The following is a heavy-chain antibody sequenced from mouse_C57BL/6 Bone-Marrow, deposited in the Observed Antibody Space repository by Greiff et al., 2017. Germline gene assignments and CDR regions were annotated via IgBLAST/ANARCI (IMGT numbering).Heavy chain of an antibody. CDR3: ASSRDFPDY. V-gene: IGHV1-50*01. Sequence: QVQLQQPGAELVKPGASVKLSCKASGYTFTSYWMQWVKQRPGQGLEWIGEIDPSDSSPNYNQKFKGKATLPVDTASSTAYMQLSSLTSEDSAVYYCASSRDFPDYWGRDTTLTVSS. J-gene: IGHJ2*01. CDR1: GYTFTSYW. CDR2: IDPSDSSP. D-gene: IGHD2-4*01.